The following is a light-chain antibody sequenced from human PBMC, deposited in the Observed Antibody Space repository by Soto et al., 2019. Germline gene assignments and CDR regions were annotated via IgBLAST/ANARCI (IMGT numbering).Light chain of an antibody. V-gene: IGKV1-39*01. J-gene: IGKJ4*01. CDR2: AAS. CDR3: QQSYSMPRT. CDR1: QSISSY. Sequence: DIQMTQSPSSLSASVGDRVTITCRASQSISSYLNWYQQKPGKAPKLLIYAASSLQSGVPSRFSGSGSGTDCTVTISSLQPEDFATYYCQQSYSMPRTFGGGTNVDIK.